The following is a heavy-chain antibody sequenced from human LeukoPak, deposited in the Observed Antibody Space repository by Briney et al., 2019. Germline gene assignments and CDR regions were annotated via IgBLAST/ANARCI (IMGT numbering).Heavy chain of an antibody. CDR1: GGSFSGYY. CDR3: ASGLWFGELLL. D-gene: IGHD3-10*01. J-gene: IGHJ4*02. Sequence: SETLSLTCTVYGGSFSGYYWSWIRQPPGKGLEWIGEINHSGSTNYNPSLKSRVTISVDTSKNRFSLKLTSVTAADTAVYYCASGLWFGELLLWGQGTLVSVSS. V-gene: IGHV4-34*01. CDR2: INHSGST.